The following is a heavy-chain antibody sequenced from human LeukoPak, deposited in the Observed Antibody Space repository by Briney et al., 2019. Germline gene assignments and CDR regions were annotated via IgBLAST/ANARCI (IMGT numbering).Heavy chain of an antibody. Sequence: GGSLRLSCAASGFTFSSYAMSWVRQAPGKGLEWVSAISGSGGSTYYADSVKGRFTISRDNAKNSLYLQMNSLRAEDTAVYYCARAPVVVAATGSRAAFDIWGQGTMVTVSS. CDR1: GFTFSSYA. CDR2: ISGSGGST. J-gene: IGHJ3*02. V-gene: IGHV3-23*01. D-gene: IGHD2-15*01. CDR3: ARAPVVVAATGSRAAFDI.